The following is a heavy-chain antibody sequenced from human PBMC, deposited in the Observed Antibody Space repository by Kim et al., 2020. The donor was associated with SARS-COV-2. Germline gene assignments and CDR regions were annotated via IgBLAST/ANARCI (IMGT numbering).Heavy chain of an antibody. D-gene: IGHD3-3*01. CDR1: GFTFSSYW. Sequence: GGSLRLSCAASGFTFSSYWMSWVRQAPGKGLEWVANIKQDGSEKYYVDSVKGRFTISRDNAKNSLYLQMNSLRAEDTAVYYCARDRRFLEWLFLDYYYYYGMDVWGQGTTVTVSS. J-gene: IGHJ6*02. CDR2: IKQDGSEK. V-gene: IGHV3-7*01. CDR3: ARDRRFLEWLFLDYYYYYGMDV.